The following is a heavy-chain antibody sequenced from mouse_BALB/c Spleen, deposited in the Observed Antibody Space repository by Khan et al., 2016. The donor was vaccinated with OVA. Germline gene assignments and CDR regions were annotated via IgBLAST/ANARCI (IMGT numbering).Heavy chain of an antibody. Sequence: QIQLVQSGPELVKPGASVKISCKASHYTFTAYDINWVKPRPGQGLEWIGWIYPGDGSTKYNENFKGKATVTAAKSSNTAYSELSSLTSEKSAVYFCAREGLRGVAMDYWGQGTSVSVSS. J-gene: IGHJ4*01. CDR3: AREGLRGVAMDY. V-gene: IGHV1S56*01. D-gene: IGHD2-4*01. CDR2: IYPGDGST. CDR1: HYTFTAYD.